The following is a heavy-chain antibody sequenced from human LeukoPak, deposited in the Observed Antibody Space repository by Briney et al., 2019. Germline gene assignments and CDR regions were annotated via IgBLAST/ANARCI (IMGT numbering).Heavy chain of an antibody. CDR3: ARGTTPDY. Sequence: SETLSLTCAVYGGSFSGYYWSWIRQPPGKGQEWIGEINHSGSTNYNPSLKSRVTISVDTSKNQFSLKLSSVTAADTAVYYCARGTTPDYWGQGTLVTVSP. CDR1: GGSFSGYY. V-gene: IGHV4-34*01. CDR2: INHSGST. D-gene: IGHD1-14*01. J-gene: IGHJ4*02.